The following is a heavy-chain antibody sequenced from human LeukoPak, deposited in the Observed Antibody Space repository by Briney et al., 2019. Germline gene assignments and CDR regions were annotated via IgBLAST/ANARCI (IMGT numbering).Heavy chain of an antibody. D-gene: IGHD4-17*01. CDR1: GFTFSSYA. CDR3: ARPMTTVTTYYYYYGMDV. Sequence: PGGSLRLSCAASGFTFSSYAMHWVRRAPGKGLEWVAVISYDGSNKYYADSVKGRFTISRDNSKNTLYLQMNSLRAEDTAVYYCARPMTTVTTYYYYYGMDVWGQGTTVTVSS. V-gene: IGHV3-30-3*01. J-gene: IGHJ6*02. CDR2: ISYDGSNK.